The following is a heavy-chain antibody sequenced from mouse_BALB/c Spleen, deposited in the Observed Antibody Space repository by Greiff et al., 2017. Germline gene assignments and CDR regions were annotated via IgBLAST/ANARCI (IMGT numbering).Heavy chain of an antibody. Sequence: EVKLVESGPGLVKPSQSLSLTCTVTGYSITSDYAWNWIRQFPGNKLEWMGYISYSGSTSYNPSLKSRISITRDTSKNQFFLQLNSVTTEDTATYYCARYDYVPWLAYWGQGTLVTVSA. CDR2: ISYSGST. D-gene: IGHD2-4*01. V-gene: IGHV3-2*02. CDR3: ARYDYVPWLAY. J-gene: IGHJ3*01. CDR1: GYSITSDYA.